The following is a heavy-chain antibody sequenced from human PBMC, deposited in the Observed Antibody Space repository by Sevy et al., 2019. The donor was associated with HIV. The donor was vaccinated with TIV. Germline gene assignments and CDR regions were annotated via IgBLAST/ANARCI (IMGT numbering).Heavy chain of an antibody. Sequence: GVSLRLSCAASGFNISSNYLSWVRQAPGKGLEWVSVIYGNNSTYYADFVKGRFTISRDNSKNTLYLQMNSLRVEDTVIYYCARGEQWLSFNYWGQGTLVTVSS. CDR3: ARGEQWLSFNY. D-gene: IGHD6-19*01. CDR2: IYGNNST. CDR1: GFNISSNY. J-gene: IGHJ4*02. V-gene: IGHV3-53*01.